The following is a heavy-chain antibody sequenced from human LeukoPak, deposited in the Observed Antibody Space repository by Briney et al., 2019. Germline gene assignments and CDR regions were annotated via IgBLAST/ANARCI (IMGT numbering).Heavy chain of an antibody. CDR1: GGSISTSNYY. D-gene: IGHD6-13*01. Sequence: PSETLSLTCTVSGGSISTSNYYWGWIRQPPGKGLEWIGNIFYSGSTYYSPSLRSRVTISLDTSRNQFSLKLSSVTAADTAVYYCARVGLASSSWYPTRSYYYYYMDVWGKGTTVTVSS. V-gene: IGHV4-39*07. CDR2: IFYSGST. CDR3: ARVGLASSSWYPTRSYYYYYMDV. J-gene: IGHJ6*03.